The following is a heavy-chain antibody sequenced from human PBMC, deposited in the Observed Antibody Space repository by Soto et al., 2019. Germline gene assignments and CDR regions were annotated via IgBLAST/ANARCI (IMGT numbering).Heavy chain of an antibody. CDR3: AREVSELELNRNYYYYMDV. D-gene: IGHD1-7*01. CDR1: GDSVSSNSAA. J-gene: IGHJ6*03. V-gene: IGHV6-1*01. Sequence: SQTLSLTCAISGDSVSSNSAAWNWIRQSPSRGLEWLGRTYYRSKWYNDYAVSVKSRITINPDTSKNQFSLQLNSVTPEDTAVYYCAREVSELELNRNYYYYMDVWGTATTVTVS. CDR2: TYYRSKWYN.